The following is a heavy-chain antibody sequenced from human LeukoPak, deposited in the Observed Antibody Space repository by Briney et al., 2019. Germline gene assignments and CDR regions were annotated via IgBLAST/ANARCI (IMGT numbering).Heavy chain of an antibody. CDR1: GFTFSKFA. Sequence: PGGSLRLSCAASGFTFSKFAMSWVRQAPGKGLESVSYISGTSAIKKYADSVKGRFTISRDNTKNSLFLEMNSLGAGDTAVYYCARQISGPGNFYFDSWGQGTLVTVSS. D-gene: IGHD6-13*01. J-gene: IGHJ4*02. CDR2: ISGTSAIK. CDR3: ARQISGPGNFYFDS. V-gene: IGHV3-48*04.